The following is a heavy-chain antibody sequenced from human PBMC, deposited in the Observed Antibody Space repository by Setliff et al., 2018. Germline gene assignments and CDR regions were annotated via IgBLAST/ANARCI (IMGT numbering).Heavy chain of an antibody. D-gene: IGHD3-16*01. J-gene: IGHJ4*02. CDR1: GGSFSSFF. CDR2: INHSGTT. CDR3: VRVRVVQGYYEFDS. Sequence: SETLSLTCAVYGGSFSSFFWSWIRQPPGKGLEWIGEINHSGTTNYNPSLKSRVTISVDTSKKQFSLKLSSVTAADTATYYCVRVRVVQGYYEFDSWGQGALVTVSS. V-gene: IGHV4-34*01.